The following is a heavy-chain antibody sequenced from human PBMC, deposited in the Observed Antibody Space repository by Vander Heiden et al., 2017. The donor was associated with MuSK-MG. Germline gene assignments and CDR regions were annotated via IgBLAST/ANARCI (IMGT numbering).Heavy chain of an antibody. CDR3: AKKPVVKGAFDY. V-gene: IGHV3-23*01. D-gene: IGHD2-15*01. Sequence: EVQLLESGGGLVQPGGSLRLSCAASGFTFSSYAMSWVRQAPGKGLEWVSAISGSGGSTYYADAVKGRFTISRDNSKKTLYLKMKRLRAEDTAVYYCAKKPVVKGAFDYWGQGTLVTVYS. CDR1: GFTFSSYA. J-gene: IGHJ4*02. CDR2: ISGSGGST.